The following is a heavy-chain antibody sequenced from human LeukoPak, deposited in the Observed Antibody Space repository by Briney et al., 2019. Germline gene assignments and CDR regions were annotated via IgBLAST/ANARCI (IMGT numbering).Heavy chain of an antibody. D-gene: IGHD6-13*01. J-gene: IGHJ4*02. CDR1: GYTFTSYW. CDR2: VYPADSDT. V-gene: IGHV5-51*01. CDR3: ARVYSTFDY. Sequence: GESLKISCKGSGYTFTSYWIGWVRQMPGKGLEWMGIVYPADSDTRCSPSFQGQVTISADKSISTAYLQWSSLKASDTAMYYCARVYSTFDYWAQGTLVTVSS.